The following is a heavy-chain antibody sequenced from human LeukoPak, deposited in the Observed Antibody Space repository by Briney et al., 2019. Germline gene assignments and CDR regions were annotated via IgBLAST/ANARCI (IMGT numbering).Heavy chain of an antibody. J-gene: IGHJ4*02. V-gene: IGHV4-39*07. CDR3: ARGVGAYGY. CDR1: GGSISSSSYY. D-gene: IGHD1-26*01. Sequence: SETLSLTCTVSGGSISSSSYYWGWIRQPPGKGLEWIGSIYYSGSTYYNPSLKSRVTISVDTSKNQFSLKLSSVTAADTAVYYCARGVGAYGYWGQGTLVTVSS. CDR2: IYYSGST.